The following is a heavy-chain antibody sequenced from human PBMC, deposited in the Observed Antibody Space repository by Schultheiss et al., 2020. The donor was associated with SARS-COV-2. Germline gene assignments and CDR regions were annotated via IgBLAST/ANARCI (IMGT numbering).Heavy chain of an antibody. Sequence: GESLKISCAASGFTFSSYGMHWVRQAPGKGLEWVAVIWYDGSNKYYADSVKGRFTISRDNSKNTLYLQMNSLRAEDTAVYYCARGRRYDYVKVDAFDIWGQGTMVTGS. V-gene: IGHV3-33*01. CDR3: ARGRRYDYVKVDAFDI. J-gene: IGHJ3*02. D-gene: IGHD3-16*01. CDR2: IWYDGSNK. CDR1: GFTFSSYG.